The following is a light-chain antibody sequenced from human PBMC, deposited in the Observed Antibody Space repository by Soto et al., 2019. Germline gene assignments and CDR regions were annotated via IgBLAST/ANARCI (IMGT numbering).Light chain of an antibody. Sequence: SYELTQPPSVSVSPGQAVSITCSGDKLGHKYVSWYQQKPGQSPMMVIYQDRKRPSGIPDRFSGSRSGHTATLTISGTQATDEAEYYCQAWDSSTAVFGGGTKLTVL. CDR2: QDR. J-gene: IGLJ3*02. CDR1: KLGHKY. CDR3: QAWDSSTAV. V-gene: IGLV3-1*01.